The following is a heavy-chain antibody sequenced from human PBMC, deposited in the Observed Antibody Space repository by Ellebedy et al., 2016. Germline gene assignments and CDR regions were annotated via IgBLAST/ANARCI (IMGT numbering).Heavy chain of an antibody. CDR2: IDHTGNT. CDR1: GESLSGYY. Sequence: SETLSLTCAVYGESLSGYYWSWIRQPPGKGLEWIGEIDHTGNTNYNPSLKSRVTISVDTSKNQFSLKLSSVTAADTAVYYCARQRRDLGYYFDYWGQGTLVTVSS. CDR3: ARQRRDLGYYFDY. V-gene: IGHV4-34*01. D-gene: IGHD2-15*01. J-gene: IGHJ4*02.